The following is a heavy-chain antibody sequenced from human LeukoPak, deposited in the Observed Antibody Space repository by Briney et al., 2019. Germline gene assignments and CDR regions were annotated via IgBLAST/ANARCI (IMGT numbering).Heavy chain of an antibody. CDR3: ARDGSGSFYDS. CDR2: INKDGSRI. V-gene: IGHV3-74*01. CDR1: GFTFNNFW. Sequence: GGSLRLSCAASGFTFNNFWMHWVRKVPGKGLVWVSHINKDGSRIDYADSVKGRFTISRDNAKNTLYLQMTSLIAGDTAVYYCARDGSGSFYDSWGQGTLVTVST. D-gene: IGHD1-26*01. J-gene: IGHJ4*02.